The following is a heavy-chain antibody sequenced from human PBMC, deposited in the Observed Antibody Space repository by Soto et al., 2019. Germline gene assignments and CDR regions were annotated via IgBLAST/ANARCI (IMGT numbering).Heavy chain of an antibody. D-gene: IGHD5-18*01. V-gene: IGHV4-59*01. CDR2: IYYSGST. CDR1: GGSISSYY. CDR3: AREGYSYGYDY. J-gene: IGHJ4*02. Sequence: SETLSLTCTVSGGSISSYYWSWIRQPPGKGLEWVGYIYYSGSTNYNPSLKSRVTISVDTSKNQFSLKLSSVTAADTAVYYCAREGYSYGYDYWGQGTLVTVSS.